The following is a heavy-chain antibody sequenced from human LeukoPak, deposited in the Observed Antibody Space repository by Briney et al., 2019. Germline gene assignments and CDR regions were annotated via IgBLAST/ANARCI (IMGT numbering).Heavy chain of an antibody. D-gene: IGHD6-13*01. V-gene: IGHV3-73*01. J-gene: IGHJ6*02. CDR1: GFTFSGSA. Sequence: GGSLRLSCAASGFTFSGSAMHWVRQASGKGLEWVGRIRSKANSYATAYAASVKGRFTISRDDSKNTAYLQMNSLKTEDTAVYYCTRHSPDSSWYYYGMDVWGQGTTVTVSS. CDR2: IRSKANSYAT. CDR3: TRHSPDSSWYYYGMDV.